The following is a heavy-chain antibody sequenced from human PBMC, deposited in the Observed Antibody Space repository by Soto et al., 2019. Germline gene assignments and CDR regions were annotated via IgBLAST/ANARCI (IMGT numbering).Heavy chain of an antibody. V-gene: IGHV3-23*01. Sequence: PGGAPRLSRAAPWFTLSSYAMSWGRQAPGKGLEWASASSGSGGSTYYADSVKGRFTISRDNSKNTLYLQMNSLRAEDTAVYYCAKDHPTYGMDVWGQGTTVTVSS. CDR3: AKDHPTYGMDV. CDR2: SSGSGGST. CDR1: WFTLSSYA. J-gene: IGHJ6*02.